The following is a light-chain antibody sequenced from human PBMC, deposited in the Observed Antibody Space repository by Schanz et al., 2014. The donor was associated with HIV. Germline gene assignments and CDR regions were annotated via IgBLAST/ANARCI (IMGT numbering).Light chain of an antibody. J-gene: IGKJ1*01. V-gene: IGKV3-20*01. CDR2: GAS. Sequence: ETVLTQSPGTLSLSPGERATLSCRASQSVSNNYLAWYQQKAGQAPRLLIYGASSRATGIPDRFSGSGSGTDFTLTISRLEPEDFAVYYCQQYGSSPTWTFGQGTKVEIK. CDR1: QSVSNNY. CDR3: QQYGSSPTWT.